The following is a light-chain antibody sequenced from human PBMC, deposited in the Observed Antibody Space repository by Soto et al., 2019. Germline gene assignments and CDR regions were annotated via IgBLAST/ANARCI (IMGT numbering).Light chain of an antibody. Sequence: DIQMTQSPSTLSASVGDRVTFTCRASQSVSIWVAWYRQKPGKAPKLLIHDASRLESGVPSRFSGSGSGTEFTLTISSLQADDFATYYCQQYGSYYTFAQGTRLEI. J-gene: IGKJ2*01. CDR2: DAS. CDR1: QSVSIW. V-gene: IGKV1-5*01. CDR3: QQYGSYYT.